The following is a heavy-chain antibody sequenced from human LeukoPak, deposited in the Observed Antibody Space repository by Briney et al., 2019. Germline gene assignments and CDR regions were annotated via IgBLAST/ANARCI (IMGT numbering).Heavy chain of an antibody. V-gene: IGHV5-51*01. CDR2: IYPGDSDT. Sequence: GESLKISCKGSGYSFTSYWIGWVRQMPGKGLEWKGIIYPGDSDTRYSPSFQGQVTISADKSISTAYLQWSSLKASDTAMYYCASSVGGAAAGTYYFDYWGQGTLVTVSS. CDR3: ASSVGGAAAGTYYFDY. D-gene: IGHD6-13*01. CDR1: GYSFTSYW. J-gene: IGHJ4*02.